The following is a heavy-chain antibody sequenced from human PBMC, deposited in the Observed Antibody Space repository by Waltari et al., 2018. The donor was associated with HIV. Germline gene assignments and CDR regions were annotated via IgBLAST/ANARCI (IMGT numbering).Heavy chain of an antibody. J-gene: IGHJ6*02. CDR3: ARVKGHYYGSGSYYSLYYYYYGRDV. Sequence: QVQLQQWGAGLLKPSETLSLTCAVYGGSFSGYYWSWIRQPPGKGLEWIGEINHSGSTNYNPSLKSRVTISVDTSKNQFSLKLSSVTAADTAVYYCARVKGHYYGSGSYYSLYYYYYGRDVWGQGTTVTVSS. CDR1: GGSFSGYY. CDR2: INHSGST. D-gene: IGHD3-10*01. V-gene: IGHV4-34*01.